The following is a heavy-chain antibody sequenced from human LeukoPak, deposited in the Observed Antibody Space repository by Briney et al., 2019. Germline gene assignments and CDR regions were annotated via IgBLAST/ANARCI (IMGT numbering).Heavy chain of an antibody. CDR3: ARDPGTGFDY. Sequence: PGGSLRLSCAASGFTFRNYWTTWVRQAPGKGLEWVANIKKDGSDKYYVDSVKGRFTISRDNAKSSLYLQMNSLRVEDTAVYYCARDPGTGFDYWGQGTLVTVSS. CDR2: IKKDGSDK. V-gene: IGHV3-7*03. D-gene: IGHD1/OR15-1a*01. CDR1: GFTFRNYW. J-gene: IGHJ4*02.